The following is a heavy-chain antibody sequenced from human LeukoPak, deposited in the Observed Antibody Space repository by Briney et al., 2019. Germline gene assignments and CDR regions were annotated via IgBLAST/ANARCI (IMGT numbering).Heavy chain of an antibody. CDR1: GGSISSYY. D-gene: IGHD3-10*01. V-gene: IGHV4-59*01. Sequence: SETLSLTCTVSGGSISSYYWSWIRQPPGKGLEWIGYIYYSGSTNYNPSLKSRVTISVDTSKNQFSLKLSSVTAADTAVYYCARGLRGAPRGRGMDVWGQGTTVTVSS. CDR2: IYYSGST. J-gene: IGHJ6*02. CDR3: ARGLRGAPRGRGMDV.